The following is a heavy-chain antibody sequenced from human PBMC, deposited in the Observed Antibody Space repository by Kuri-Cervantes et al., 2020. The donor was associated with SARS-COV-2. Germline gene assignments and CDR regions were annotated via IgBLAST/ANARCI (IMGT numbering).Heavy chain of an antibody. Sequence: GGSLRLSCAASGFTFDDYGMSWVRQAPGKGLEWVSGINWNGGSTGYADSVKGRFTISRDNAKNSLYLQMNSLRAEDTAVYYCAKDRKQIAAAGLDYWGQGTLVTVSS. CDR2: INWNGGST. CDR3: AKDRKQIAAAGLDY. V-gene: IGHV3-20*04. CDR1: GFTFDDYG. D-gene: IGHD6-13*01. J-gene: IGHJ4*02.